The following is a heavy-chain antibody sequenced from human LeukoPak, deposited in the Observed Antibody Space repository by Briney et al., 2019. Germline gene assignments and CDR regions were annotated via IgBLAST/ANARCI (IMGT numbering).Heavy chain of an antibody. CDR3: ASLFPGDSSPSDHGAFDS. D-gene: IGHD6-6*01. Sequence: SETLSLTCTVSGGSISSYYWSWIRKPPGKGLEWIGYIYYSGSTNYNPSLKSRVTISVDTSKNQFSLRLSSVTAADTAVYYCASLFPGDSSPSDHGAFDSWGQGTLVTVSS. V-gene: IGHV4-59*12. J-gene: IGHJ4*02. CDR1: GGSISSYY. CDR2: IYYSGST.